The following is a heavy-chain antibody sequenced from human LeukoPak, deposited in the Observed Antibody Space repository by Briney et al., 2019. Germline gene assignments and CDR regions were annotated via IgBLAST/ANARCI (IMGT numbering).Heavy chain of an antibody. J-gene: IGHJ4*02. V-gene: IGHV4-59*02. CDR2: IYHTGST. D-gene: IGHD3-22*01. CDR3: AGGWDSNYYGSSGYPL. Sequence: PSETLSLTCTISGGSVSDYYWSWIRQSPGKGLEWIGYIYHTGSTNYSPSLKSRVTISADTSQNQFSLKLSSVTAADTAVYYCAGGWDSNYYGSSGYPLWGQGTLVTVSS. CDR1: GGSVSDYY.